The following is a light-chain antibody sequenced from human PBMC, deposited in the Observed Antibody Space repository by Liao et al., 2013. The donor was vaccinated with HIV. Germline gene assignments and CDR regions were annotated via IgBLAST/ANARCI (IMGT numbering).Light chain of an antibody. V-gene: IGLV3-9*01. J-gene: IGLJ3*02. CDR1: NIGSKN. CDR2: RDS. CDR3: QAWDSSTAV. Sequence: SYELTQPLSVSVALGQTARITCGGNNIGSKNVHWYQQKPGQAPVLVIYRDSNRPSGIPDRFSGSNSGITATLTISGTQAMDEADYYCQAWDSSTAVFGGGTKLTVL.